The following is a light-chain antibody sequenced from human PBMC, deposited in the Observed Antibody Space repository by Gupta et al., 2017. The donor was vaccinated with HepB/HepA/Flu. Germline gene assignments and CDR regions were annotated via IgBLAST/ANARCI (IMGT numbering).Light chain of an antibody. Sequence: IVMTQSPATLSVSPGERATLSCRASQSVSSKLAWYQQKPGQAPRLLIYGASTGATGIPARFSGSGSGTDFTLTISSLQSEDFAVYYCKQYNNWPLTFGPGTKVDSK. CDR1: QSVSSK. CDR2: GAS. J-gene: IGKJ3*01. V-gene: IGKV3-15*01. CDR3: KQYNNWPLT.